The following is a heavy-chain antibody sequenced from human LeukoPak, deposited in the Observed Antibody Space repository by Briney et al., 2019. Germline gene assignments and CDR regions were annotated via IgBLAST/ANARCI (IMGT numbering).Heavy chain of an antibody. J-gene: IGHJ4*02. Sequence: GESLKISCKGFGYSFTSYWIAWVRQMPGKGLEWMGIIYPGDSDTRYSPSFQGQVTISGDKSISTVYLQWSSLKASDTAMYYCARVDLYCSSTSCYSLDYWGQGTLVTVSS. CDR2: IYPGDSDT. CDR1: GYSFTSYW. V-gene: IGHV5-51*01. CDR3: ARVDLYCSSTSCYSLDY. D-gene: IGHD2-2*01.